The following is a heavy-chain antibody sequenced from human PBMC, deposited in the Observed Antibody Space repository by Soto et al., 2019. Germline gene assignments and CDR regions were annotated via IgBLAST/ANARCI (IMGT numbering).Heavy chain of an antibody. CDR2: IIPIFGTA. CDR3: ARHLGGNHYYYGMDV. J-gene: IGHJ6*02. Sequence: QVQLMQSGAEVKKPGSSVKVSCKASGGTFSSYAISWVRQAPGQGLEWMGGIIPIFGTADYAQKFQGRVTITADDFTSTAYMELSSLRSEDTAVYYCARHLGGNHYYYGMDVWGQGTTVTVSS. CDR1: GGTFSSYA. V-gene: IGHV1-69*12. D-gene: IGHD3-16*01.